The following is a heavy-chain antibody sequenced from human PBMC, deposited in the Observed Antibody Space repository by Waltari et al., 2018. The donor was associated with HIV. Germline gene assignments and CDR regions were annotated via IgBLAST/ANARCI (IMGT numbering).Heavy chain of an antibody. V-gene: IGHV3-30-3*01. J-gene: IGHJ4*02. CDR1: GFHFRSFG. CDR2: ISNDGSSK. D-gene: IGHD3-22*01. Sequence: QVQLVESGGGVVQPGRSRRLSCAASGFHFRSFGMHWVRQAPGKGLEWVAVISNDGSSKYYADSVKGRFTISRDNSKNTLYLHMNSLRAEDTAVYYCASPFYSDSTTYYYGLDYWGQGTLVTVSS. CDR3: ASPFYSDSTTYYYGLDY.